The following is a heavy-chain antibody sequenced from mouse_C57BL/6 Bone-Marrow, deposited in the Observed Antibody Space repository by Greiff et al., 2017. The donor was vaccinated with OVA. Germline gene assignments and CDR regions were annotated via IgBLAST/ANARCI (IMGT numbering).Heavy chain of an antibody. D-gene: IGHD2-3*01. CDR3: ARGNDGYYRYFDV. Sequence: QVQLQQPGAELVKPGASVKLSCKASGYTFTSYWMQWVKQRPGQGLEWIGEIDPSDSYTNYNQKFKGKATLTVDTSSSTAYMQLSSLTSEDSAVYDCARGNDGYYRYFDVWGTGTTVTVSS. CDR2: IDPSDSYT. CDR1: GYTFTSYW. V-gene: IGHV1-50*01. J-gene: IGHJ1*03.